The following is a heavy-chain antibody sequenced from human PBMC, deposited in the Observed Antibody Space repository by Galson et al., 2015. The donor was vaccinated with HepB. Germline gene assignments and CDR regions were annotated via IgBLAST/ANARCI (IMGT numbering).Heavy chain of an antibody. V-gene: IGHV3-30*04. D-gene: IGHD3-22*01. CDR3: ARDQIAITMIVAHNWFDP. CDR2: ISYDGSNK. J-gene: IGHJ5*02. Sequence: SLRLSCAASGFTFSSYAMHWVRQAPGKGLEWVAVISYDGSNKYYADSVKGRFTISRDNSKNTLYLQMNSLRVEDTAVYYCARDQIAITMIVAHNWFDPWDQGTLVTVSS. CDR1: GFTFSSYA.